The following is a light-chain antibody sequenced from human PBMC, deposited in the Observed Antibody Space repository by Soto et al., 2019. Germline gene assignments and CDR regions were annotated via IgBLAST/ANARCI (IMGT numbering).Light chain of an antibody. CDR3: SEWDNTLNGVV. CDR1: SSNIGANA. Sequence: QSVLTQPPSVSESPRQRVTITCSGSSSNIGANAVNWYQQFPGKAPKLLIYYDDLLSSGGSHRFSASKSCTAAPLAISGLPDDEEADYCCSEWDNTLNGVVFGEGTKLTVL. V-gene: IGLV1-36*01. J-gene: IGLJ3*02. CDR2: YDD.